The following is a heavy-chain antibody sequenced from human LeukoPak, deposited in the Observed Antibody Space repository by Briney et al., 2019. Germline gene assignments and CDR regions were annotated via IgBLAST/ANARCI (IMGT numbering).Heavy chain of an antibody. CDR1: GFTFSSYG. CDR3: AKDRSEDYSFDY. D-gene: IGHD3/OR15-3a*01. CDR2: IKQDGSEK. J-gene: IGHJ4*02. Sequence: GGSLRLSCAASGFTFSSYGMSWVRQAPGKGLEWVANIKQDGSEKYYVDSVKGRFTVSRDNAENSLYLQMNSLRAEDTAVYYCAKDRSEDYSFDYWGQGTLVTVSS. V-gene: IGHV3-7*03.